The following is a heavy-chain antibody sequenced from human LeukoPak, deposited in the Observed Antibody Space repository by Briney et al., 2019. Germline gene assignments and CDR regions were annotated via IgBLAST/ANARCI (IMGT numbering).Heavy chain of an antibody. CDR3: ASNFYDVGGYYYRTPVQY. CDR1: RFTFTTFSDYV. D-gene: IGHD3-22*01. J-gene: IGHJ4*02. CDR2: VSYDGGSE. V-gene: IGHV3-30*09. Sequence: PGGSLRLSCAASRFTFTTFSDYVMHWARQAPGKGLEWVAAVSYDGGSEYYADSVKGRFAVSRDNSKNTLYLQMRSLRPEDTAVYYCASNFYDVGGYYYRTPVQYWGQGTPVTDSS.